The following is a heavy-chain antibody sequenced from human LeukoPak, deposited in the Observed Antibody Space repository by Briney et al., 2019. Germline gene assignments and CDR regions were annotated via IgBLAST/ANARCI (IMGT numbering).Heavy chain of an antibody. J-gene: IGHJ4*02. Sequence: ASVKVSCKASGYTFTAYYMHWVRQAPGQGLESMGWIDTNSGDTNYAQKFQGRLTITRDTSIGTAYMELSSLISDDTAVYYCASEAFCAGGSCYLQRVASWGPGTLLTVSS. CDR3: ASEAFCAGGSCYLQRVAS. D-gene: IGHD2-15*01. V-gene: IGHV1-2*02. CDR1: GYTFTAYY. CDR2: IDTNSGDT.